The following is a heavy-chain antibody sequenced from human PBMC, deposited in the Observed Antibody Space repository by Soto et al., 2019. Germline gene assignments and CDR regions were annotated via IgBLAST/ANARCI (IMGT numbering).Heavy chain of an antibody. CDR3: AMGCSGGSCYSSYYYGMDV. V-gene: IGHV1-3*01. J-gene: IGHJ6*02. Sequence: ASVKVSCKASGYTFTSYAMHWVRQAPGQRLEWMGWINAGNGNTKYSQKFQGRVTITRDTSASTAYMELSGLRSEDTAVYYCAMGCSGGSCYSSYYYGMDVWGQGTTVTVSS. CDR1: GYTFTSYA. CDR2: INAGNGNT. D-gene: IGHD2-15*01.